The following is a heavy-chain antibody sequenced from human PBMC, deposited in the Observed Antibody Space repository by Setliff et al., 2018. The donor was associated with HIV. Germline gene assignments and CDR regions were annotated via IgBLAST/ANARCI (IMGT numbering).Heavy chain of an antibody. CDR3: CRSMTTVLEDAFDI. CDR2: IYTGGTT. CDR1: GGPNSSGSYY. Sequence: SETLSLTCTVSGGPNSSGSYYWTWIRQPAGKGLEWIGHIYTGGTTNYNPSLKSRVSKSADMSKNHFSLNLSSVTAADTAVYYCCRSMTTVLEDAFDIWGQGSMVTVSS. V-gene: IGHV4-61*09. D-gene: IGHD4-17*01. J-gene: IGHJ3*02.